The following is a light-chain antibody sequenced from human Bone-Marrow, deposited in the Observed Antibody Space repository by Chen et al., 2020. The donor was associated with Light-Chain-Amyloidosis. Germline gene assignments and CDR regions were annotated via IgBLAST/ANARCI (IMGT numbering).Light chain of an antibody. J-gene: IGLJ2*01. CDR1: KLEDKY. CDR2: RDT. Sequence: SSELLQPPSMSVSPGQTATITCSGEKLEDKYVCWYQQKPGQSPVLVIYRDTKRPSGIPERFSGANSGNTATLTISGTQALDEADFYCQAWDSSTVVFGGGTRLTVL. V-gene: IGLV3-1*01. CDR3: QAWDSSTVV.